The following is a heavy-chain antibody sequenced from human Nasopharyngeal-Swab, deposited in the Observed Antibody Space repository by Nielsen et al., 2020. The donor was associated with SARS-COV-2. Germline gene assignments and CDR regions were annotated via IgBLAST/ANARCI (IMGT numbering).Heavy chain of an antibody. CDR1: GFTFGSDG. D-gene: IGHD3-22*01. V-gene: IGHV3-23*01. CDR2: TSYSGAK. CDR3: VKGSGYHYGDRHYGMDV. J-gene: IGHJ6*02. Sequence: GESLKISCAPSGFTFGSDGLSWVRQAPGKGLEWVSTTSYSGAKYLADSVKGRFFVYRDNSRNTLTLHMINLRAEDTALYHWVKGSGYHYGDRHYGMDVWGQGTTVTVSS.